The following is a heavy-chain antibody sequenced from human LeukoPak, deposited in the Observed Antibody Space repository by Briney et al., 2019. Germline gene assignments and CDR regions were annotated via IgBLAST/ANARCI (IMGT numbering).Heavy chain of an antibody. CDR2: IIPIFGTA. CDR3: ARERDTYYYGSGSYYPSNWFDP. V-gene: IGHV1-69*01. Sequence: SVKVSCKASGGTFSSYTISWVRQAPGQGLEWMGGIIPIFGTANYAQKFQGRVTITADGSTSTAYMELSSLRSEDTAVYYCARERDTYYYGSGSYYPSNWFDPWGQGTLVTVSS. CDR1: GGTFSSYT. D-gene: IGHD3-10*01. J-gene: IGHJ5*02.